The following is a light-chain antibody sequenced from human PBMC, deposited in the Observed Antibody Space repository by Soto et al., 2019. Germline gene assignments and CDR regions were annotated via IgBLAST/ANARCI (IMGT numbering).Light chain of an antibody. V-gene: IGKV4-1*01. J-gene: IGKJ4*01. CDR2: WAS. CDR3: QQYYSTLLT. Sequence: DIVMTQSPDSLAVSLGERATINCKSSQSVLYSSNNKNYLAWYQQKPGQPPKLLIYWASTRESGVPDRFSGSGSGTDFTLTISSLQDEDVAVYYCQQYYSTLLTFGGATKVDIK. CDR1: QSVLYSSNNKNY.